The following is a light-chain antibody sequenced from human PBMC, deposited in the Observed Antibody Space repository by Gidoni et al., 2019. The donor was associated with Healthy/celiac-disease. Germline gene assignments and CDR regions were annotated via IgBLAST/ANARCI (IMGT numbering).Light chain of an antibody. V-gene: IGLV2-14*01. Sequence: QSALTQPASVSGSPGQSITISCTGTSSDVGGYNYVSWYQQHPGKAPKLMIYEVSNRPSGVPDRFSGSKSGNTASLTISGLQAEDEADYYCGSYTSSSTWVFGGGTKLTVL. CDR3: GSYTSSSTWV. CDR1: SSDVGGYNY. J-gene: IGLJ3*02. CDR2: EVS.